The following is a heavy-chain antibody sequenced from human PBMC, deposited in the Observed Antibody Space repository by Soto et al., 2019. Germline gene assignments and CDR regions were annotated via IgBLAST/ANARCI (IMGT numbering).Heavy chain of an antibody. J-gene: IGHJ4*02. CDR2: IKGEADGGTT. Sequence: PGGSLRLSCAASGFTFSNAWMSWVRQAPGKGLEWVGRIKGEADGGTTDYAAPVKGRITISRDHSKDTLYLQMNSLKTEDTAVYYCAKINRGNSYANYWGQGTLVTVSS. D-gene: IGHD3-16*01. CDR1: GFTFSNAW. V-gene: IGHV3-15*01. CDR3: AKINRGNSYANY.